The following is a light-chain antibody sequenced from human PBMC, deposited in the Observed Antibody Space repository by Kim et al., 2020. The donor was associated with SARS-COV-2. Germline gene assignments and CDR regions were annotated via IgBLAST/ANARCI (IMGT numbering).Light chain of an antibody. CDR2: DVS. J-gene: IGLJ2*01. CDR1: SSAVGSYNR. V-gene: IGLV2-18*02. CDR3: SSYTSSSTLV. Sequence: GQSVPLSRPGPSSAVGSYNRVSWYQRPPGTSPQLMVYDVSNRPSGVPARFSGSKSGNTASLTISGLQAEDEADYYCSSYTSSSTLVFGGGTQLTVL.